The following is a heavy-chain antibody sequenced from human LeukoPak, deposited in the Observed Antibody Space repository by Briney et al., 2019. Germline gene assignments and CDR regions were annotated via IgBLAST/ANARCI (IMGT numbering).Heavy chain of an antibody. CDR1: GGSISSYY. D-gene: IGHD3-10*01. CDR2: IYYSGST. CDR3: ARGDGHSGSAYFDY. Sequence: SETQSLTCTVSGGSISSYYLSWLRQPPGKGLEWIGYIYYSGSTNYNPSLKSRVTISVDTSKNQCPLKLSSVTAADTAVYYCARGDGHSGSAYFDYWGQGTLVTVSS. V-gene: IGHV4-59*01. J-gene: IGHJ4*02.